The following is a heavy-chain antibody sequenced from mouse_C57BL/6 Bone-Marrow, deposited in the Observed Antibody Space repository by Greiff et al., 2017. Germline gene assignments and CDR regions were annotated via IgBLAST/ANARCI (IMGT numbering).Heavy chain of an antibody. Sequence: QVQLQQSGAELVKPGASVKLSCKASGYTFTSYWMHWVKQRPGRGFEWIGRIDPNSGGTKYNEKFKSKATLTVDKPSSTAYMQLSSLTSEDSAVYYCAREDYGSSQYYFDFWSQGTTLTVSS. CDR3: AREDYGSSQYYFDF. CDR2: IDPNSGGT. D-gene: IGHD1-1*01. J-gene: IGHJ2*01. V-gene: IGHV1-72*01. CDR1: GYTFTSYW.